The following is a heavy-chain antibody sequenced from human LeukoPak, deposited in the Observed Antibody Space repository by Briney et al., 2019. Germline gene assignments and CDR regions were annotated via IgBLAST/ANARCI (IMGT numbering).Heavy chain of an antibody. CDR1: GGSISSYY. J-gene: IGHJ5*02. CDR3: ARVSGYSRGYKPHRWFDP. CDR2: IYYSGST. D-gene: IGHD6-19*01. V-gene: IGHV4-59*01. Sequence: SETLSLTCTVSGGSISSYYWSWIRQPPGKGLEWIGYIYYSGSTNYNPSLKSRVTISVDTSKNQFSLKLSSVTAADTAVYYCARVSGYSRGYKPHRWFDPWGQGTLVTVSS.